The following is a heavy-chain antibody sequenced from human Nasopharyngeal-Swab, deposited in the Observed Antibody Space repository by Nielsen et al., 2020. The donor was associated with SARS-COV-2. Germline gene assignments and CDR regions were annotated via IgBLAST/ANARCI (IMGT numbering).Heavy chain of an antibody. Sequence: GESLKISCAASGFAVSSNYMGWVRQAPGKGLEWVSVIYSGGTTYYADSVRGRFTISRLNSKNSLYLQMNSLRPEDTAVYYCAYSSYYDILTGLSYAFDYWGQGTLVTVSS. V-gene: IGHV3-53*04. J-gene: IGHJ4*02. CDR1: GFAVSSNY. CDR2: IYSGGTT. D-gene: IGHD3-9*01. CDR3: AYSSYYDILTGLSYAFDY.